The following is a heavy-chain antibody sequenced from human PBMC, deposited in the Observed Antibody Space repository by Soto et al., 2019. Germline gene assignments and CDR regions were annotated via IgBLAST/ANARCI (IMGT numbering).Heavy chain of an antibody. CDR2: IYPGDSDT. CDR3: ARPLSPYYYYYGMDV. CDR1: GYSFTSNW. V-gene: IGHV5-51*01. Sequence: GESLKISCKGSGYSFTSNWIGWVRQMPGKGLEWMGIIYPGDSDTRYSPAFQGQVTISADKSISTAYLQWSSLKASDTAMYYCARPLSPYYYYYGMDVWGQGTTVTVSS. J-gene: IGHJ6*02.